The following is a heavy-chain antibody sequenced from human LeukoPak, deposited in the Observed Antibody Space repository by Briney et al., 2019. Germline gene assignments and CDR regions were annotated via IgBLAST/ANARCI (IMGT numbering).Heavy chain of an antibody. D-gene: IGHD4-17*01. J-gene: IGHJ2*01. Sequence: SETLSLTCTVSGGSISSVNYYWSWIRQPAGKGLEWIGRVYTSGSTNYNPSLKSRVIISVDTSKNQFSLKLSSVTAADTAVYYCARDPNYGDYLADWYFDLWGRGTLVTVSS. CDR3: ARDPNYGDYLADWYFDL. CDR2: VYTSGST. V-gene: IGHV4-61*02. CDR1: GGSISSVNYY.